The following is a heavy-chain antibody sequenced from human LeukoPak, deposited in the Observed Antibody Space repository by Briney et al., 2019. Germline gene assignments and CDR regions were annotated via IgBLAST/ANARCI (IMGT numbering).Heavy chain of an antibody. D-gene: IGHD5-18*01. CDR3: ARLGYSYDY. V-gene: IGHV4-39*07. CDR2: INHSGST. Sequence: PSETLSLTCTVSGGSISSSSYYWGWIRQPPGKGLEWIGEINHSGSTNYNPSLKSRVTISVDTSKNQFSLKLSSVTAADTAVYYCARLGYSYDYWGQGTLVTVSS. CDR1: GGSISSSSYY. J-gene: IGHJ4*02.